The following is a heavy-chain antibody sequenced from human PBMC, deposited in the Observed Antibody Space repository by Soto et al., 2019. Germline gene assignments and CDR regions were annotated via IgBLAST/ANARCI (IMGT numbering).Heavy chain of an antibody. CDR2: IYYSGST. CDR3: ARANYDYVWGSYRPYYFDY. D-gene: IGHD3-16*02. V-gene: IGHV4-31*03. Sequence: PSETLSLTCTVSGSSISSGGYYWSWIRQHPGKGLEWIGYIYYSGSTYYNPSLKSRVTISVDTSKNQFSLKLSSVTAADTAVYYCARANYDYVWGSYRPYYFDYWGQGTLVTVSS. J-gene: IGHJ4*02. CDR1: GSSISSGGYY.